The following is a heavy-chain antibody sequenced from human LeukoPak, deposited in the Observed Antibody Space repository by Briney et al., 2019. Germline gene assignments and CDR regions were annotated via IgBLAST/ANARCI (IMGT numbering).Heavy chain of an antibody. J-gene: IGHJ4*02. Sequence: PGGSLRLSCTASGFTFGDYAMSWVRQAPGMGLEGVGFIRRKAYGGTTEYAASVKGRFTISRDDSKSIAYLQMNSLKTEDTAVYYCTRVSSSGWYDNYWGQGTLVTVSS. D-gene: IGHD6-19*01. CDR3: TRVSSSGWYDNY. CDR2: IRRKAYGGTT. V-gene: IGHV3-49*04. CDR1: GFTFGDYA.